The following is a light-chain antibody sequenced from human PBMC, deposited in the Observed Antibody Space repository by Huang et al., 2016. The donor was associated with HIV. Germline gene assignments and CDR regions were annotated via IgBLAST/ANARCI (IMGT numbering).Light chain of an antibody. J-gene: IGKJ1*01. Sequence: EIVMTQSPATLSVSPGERATLSCRASQSVGTNLAWDQQKPGQAPRLRIYRASTRATGVPARFSGSGSGTEFTLTISSLQSEDSAFYYCQQYIDWPRTFGQGTKVEIK. V-gene: IGKV3-15*01. CDR1: QSVGTN. CDR3: QQYIDWPRT. CDR2: RAS.